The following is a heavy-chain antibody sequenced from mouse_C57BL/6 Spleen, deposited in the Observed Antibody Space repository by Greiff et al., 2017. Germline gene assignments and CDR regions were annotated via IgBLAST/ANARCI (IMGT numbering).Heavy chain of an antibody. CDR3: ASYYDSPFDY. D-gene: IGHD2-4*01. CDR1: GFTFSSYG. V-gene: IGHV5-6*02. CDR2: ISSGGSYT. Sequence: DVKLVESGGDLVKPGGSLKLSCAASGFTFSSYGMSWVRQTPDKRLEWVATISSGGSYTYYPDSVKGRFTISRDNAKNTLYLQMSSLKSEDTAMYYCASYYDSPFDYWGQGTTLTVSS. J-gene: IGHJ2*01.